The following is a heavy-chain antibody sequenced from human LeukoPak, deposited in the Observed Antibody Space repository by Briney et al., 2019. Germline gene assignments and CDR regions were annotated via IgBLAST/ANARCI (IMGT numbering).Heavy chain of an antibody. CDR1: GGTFSSYA. Sequence: SVKVSCKAPGGTFSSYAISWVRQAPGQGLEWMGGIIPIFGTANYAQKFQGRVTITTDESTSTAYMELSSLRSEDTAVYYCARGRVRGVSPYYYYYMDVWGKGTTVTVS. CDR2: IIPIFGTA. D-gene: IGHD3-10*01. J-gene: IGHJ6*03. V-gene: IGHV1-69*05. CDR3: ARGRVRGVSPYYYYYMDV.